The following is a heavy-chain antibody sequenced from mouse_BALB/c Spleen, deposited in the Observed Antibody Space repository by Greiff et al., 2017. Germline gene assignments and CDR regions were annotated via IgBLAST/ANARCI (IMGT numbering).Heavy chain of an antibody. J-gene: IGHJ2*01. Sequence: EVKVEESGGGLVQPGGSMKLSCVASGFTFSNYWMNWVRQSPEKGLEWVAEIRLKSNNYATHYAESVKGRFTISRDDSKSSVYLQMNNLRAEDTGIYYCTRRLTGNYFDYWGQGTTLTVSS. CDR3: TRRLTGNYFDY. CDR2: IRLKSNNYAT. CDR1: GFTFSNYW. D-gene: IGHD4-1*01. V-gene: IGHV6-6*02.